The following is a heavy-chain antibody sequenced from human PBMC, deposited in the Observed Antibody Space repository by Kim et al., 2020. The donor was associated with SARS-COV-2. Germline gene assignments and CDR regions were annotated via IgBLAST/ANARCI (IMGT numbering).Heavy chain of an antibody. CDR2: ISGDGGST. Sequence: GGSLRLSCAASGFTFDDYAMHWVRQAPGKGLEWVSLISGDGGSTYYADSVKGRFTISRDNSKNSLYLQMNSLRTEDTALYYCAKDGMAREWLVQSYGMDVWGQGTTGTVSS. V-gene: IGHV3-43*02. CDR1: GFTFDDYA. D-gene: IGHD6-19*01. CDR3: AKDGMAREWLVQSYGMDV. J-gene: IGHJ6*02.